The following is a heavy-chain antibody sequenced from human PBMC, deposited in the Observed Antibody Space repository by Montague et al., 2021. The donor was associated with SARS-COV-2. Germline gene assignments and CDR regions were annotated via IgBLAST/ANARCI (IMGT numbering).Heavy chain of an antibody. CDR3: ASSYGSGYYGFDD. J-gene: IGHJ4*02. CDR1: AGSISNYY. V-gene: IGHV4-4*07. D-gene: IGHD3-10*01. Sequence: SETLSLTCTVSAGSISNYYWSWIRQSAGKGLEWIGRIYPSGDTNYNPSLKSRVTVSVDTSKSQFSLNLNSLTVADTAVYYCASSYGSGYYGFDDWGQGIPVTVSS. CDR2: IYPSGDT.